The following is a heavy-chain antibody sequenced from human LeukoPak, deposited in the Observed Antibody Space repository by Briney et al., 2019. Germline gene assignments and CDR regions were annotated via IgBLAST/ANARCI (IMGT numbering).Heavy chain of an antibody. Sequence: MPSETLSLTCTVSGGSFSNYYWNWIRQPPGKGLEWIGYIYYSGSTNYNPSLKSRVTISIDTSKNQFSLKLTSLTAADTAVYYCARSPGSASQTMYNFFDPWGQGTLVTVSS. CDR2: IYYSGST. J-gene: IGHJ5*02. CDR1: GGSFSNYY. V-gene: IGHV4-59*01. CDR3: ARSPGSASQTMYNFFDP. D-gene: IGHD3-10*01.